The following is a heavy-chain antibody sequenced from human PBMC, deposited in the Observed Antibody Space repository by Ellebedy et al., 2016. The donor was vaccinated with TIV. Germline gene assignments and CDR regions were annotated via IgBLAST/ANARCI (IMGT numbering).Heavy chain of an antibody. J-gene: IGHJ6*02. CDR2: IYHSGST. CDR1: GGSISSTGYS. CDR3: VRAPNPPHYYYGMDV. Sequence: MPSETLSLTCGVSGGSISSTGYSWSWVRQPPGQGLEWIGYIYHSGSTYYNPSLRSRVPISIARSKNQFLLNLTSVTAADTAVYYCVRAPNPPHYYYGMDVWGQGTTVTVSS. D-gene: IGHD2-8*01. V-gene: IGHV4-30-2*01.